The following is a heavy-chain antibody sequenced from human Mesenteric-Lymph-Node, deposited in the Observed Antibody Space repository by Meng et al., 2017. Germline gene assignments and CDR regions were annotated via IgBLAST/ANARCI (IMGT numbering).Heavy chain of an antibody. Sequence: SVKVSCKASGGTFSSYAISWVRQAPGQGLEWMGGIIPIFGTANYAQKFQGRVTITADESTSTAYMELSSLRSEDTAVYYCARGLVRGLPEPDSRSLLGYYGMDVWGQGTTVTVSS. CDR1: GGTFSSYA. CDR2: IIPIFGTA. CDR3: ARGLVRGLPEPDSRSLLGYYGMDV. V-gene: IGHV1-69*13. D-gene: IGHD6-13*01. J-gene: IGHJ6*02.